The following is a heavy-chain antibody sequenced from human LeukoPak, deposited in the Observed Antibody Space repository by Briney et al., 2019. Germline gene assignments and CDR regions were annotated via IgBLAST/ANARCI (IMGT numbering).Heavy chain of an antibody. CDR3: ARALNWGYNY. CDR2: ISGSGGST. Sequence: GASLRLSCAASGFTYSSYAMSWVRQAPGKGLEWVSAISGSGGSTYYADSVKGRFTISRDNSKNTLYLQMNSLRAEDTAVYYCARALNWGYNYWGQGTLVTVSS. CDR1: GFTYSSYA. V-gene: IGHV3-23*01. J-gene: IGHJ4*02. D-gene: IGHD7-27*01.